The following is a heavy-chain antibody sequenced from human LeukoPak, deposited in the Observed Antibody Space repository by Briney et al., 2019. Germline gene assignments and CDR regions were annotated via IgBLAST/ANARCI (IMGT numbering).Heavy chain of an antibody. CDR1: GYSISSGYY. Sequence: TSETLSLTCTVSGYSISSGYYWGWIRQPPGKGLEWIGSIYHSGSTYYNPSLKSRVTISVDTSKNQFSLKLSSVTAADTAVYYCARYSYCSGGSCAIYGMDVWGQGTTVTVSS. CDR3: ARYSYCSGGSCAIYGMDV. CDR2: IYHSGST. J-gene: IGHJ6*02. V-gene: IGHV4-38-2*02. D-gene: IGHD2-15*01.